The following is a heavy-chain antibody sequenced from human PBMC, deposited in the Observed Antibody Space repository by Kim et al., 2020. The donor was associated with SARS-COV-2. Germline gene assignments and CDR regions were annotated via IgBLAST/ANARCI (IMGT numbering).Heavy chain of an antibody. Sequence: SETLSLTCTVSGGSISSSSYYWGWIRQPPGKGLEWIGSIYYRGSTDYNPSLESRVTISVDTSKDQFSLKLSSVTAADTAVYYCARHDYGNNWFDPWGQGTLVTVSS. CDR3: ARHDYGNNWFDP. V-gene: IGHV4-39*01. D-gene: IGHD4-17*01. J-gene: IGHJ5*02. CDR1: GGSISSSSYY. CDR2: IYYRGST.